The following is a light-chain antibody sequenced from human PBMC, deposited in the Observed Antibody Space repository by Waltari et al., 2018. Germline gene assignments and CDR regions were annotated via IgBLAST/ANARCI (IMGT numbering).Light chain of an antibody. CDR1: TSNIGLST. Sequence: QSMLTQPPSASGTPGQRVTISFSGSTSNIGLSTPNWYQQRPGTAPKLLIYSNNQRPSGVPDRFSGSKSGTSASLAISGLQSEDEADYYCAAWDGSLNGWVFGGGTKVTVL. CDR3: AAWDGSLNGWV. CDR2: SNN. V-gene: IGLV1-44*01. J-gene: IGLJ3*02.